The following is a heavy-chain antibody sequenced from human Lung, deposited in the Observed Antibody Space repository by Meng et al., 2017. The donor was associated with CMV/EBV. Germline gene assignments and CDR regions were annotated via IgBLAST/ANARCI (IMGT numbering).Heavy chain of an antibody. CDR1: GGSISSSSYY. V-gene: IGHV4-39*07. J-gene: IGHJ6*02. CDR3: ARDLYCSSTSCYLEYYYYGMDV. Sequence: SETLSLTXTVSGGSISSSSYYWGWIRQPPGKGLEWIGSIYYSGSTYYNPSLKSRVTISVDTSKNQFSLKLSSVTAADTAVYYCARDLYCSSTSCYLEYYYYGMDVWGQGTTVTVSS. D-gene: IGHD2-2*01. CDR2: IYYSGST.